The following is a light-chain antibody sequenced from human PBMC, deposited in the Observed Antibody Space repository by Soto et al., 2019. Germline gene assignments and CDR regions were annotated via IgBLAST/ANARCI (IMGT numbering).Light chain of an antibody. V-gene: IGLV2-23*02. J-gene: IGLJ3*02. CDR1: SSDVGRYDL. Sequence: QSALTQPASVSGSPGQSITISCTGTSSDVGRYDLVSWYQQHPDKAPKFIIYEVNKRPSGVSNRFSGSKSGSTASLTISGLQAEDEADYYCCSNAGSSSWVFGGGTKVTVL. CDR3: CSNAGSSSWV. CDR2: EVN.